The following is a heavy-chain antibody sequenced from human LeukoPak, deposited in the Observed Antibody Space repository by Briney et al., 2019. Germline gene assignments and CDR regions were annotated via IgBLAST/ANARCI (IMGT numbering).Heavy chain of an antibody. D-gene: IGHD5-18*01. CDR3: ARGTGEGYTYGRYYFDY. J-gene: IGHJ4*02. Sequence: TSVKVSCKASRYTFTGYYMHWVRQAPGQGLEWMGWINPNSGVTDYAQNFQGRVTMTRDTSISTAYVELSRLRSDDTAVYYCARGTGEGYTYGRYYFDYWGQGTLVTVSS. CDR2: INPNSGVT. V-gene: IGHV1-2*02. CDR1: RYTFTGYY.